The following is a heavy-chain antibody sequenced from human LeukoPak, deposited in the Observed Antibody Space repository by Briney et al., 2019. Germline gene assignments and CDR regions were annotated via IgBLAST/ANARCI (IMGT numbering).Heavy chain of an antibody. CDR3: ARDGGLDENWFDP. D-gene: IGHD3-16*01. V-gene: IGHV4-30-4*07. J-gene: IGHJ5*02. Sequence: PSETLSLTCAVSGASLRSDGYSGNWLRQPPGRGLEWRGYISYSGSTYYNPSLKSRVTVSLDRSKNQFSLNMTSMTAADTAVYFCARDGGLDENWFDPWGQGTLVTVSS. CDR2: ISYSGST. CDR1: GASLRSDGYS.